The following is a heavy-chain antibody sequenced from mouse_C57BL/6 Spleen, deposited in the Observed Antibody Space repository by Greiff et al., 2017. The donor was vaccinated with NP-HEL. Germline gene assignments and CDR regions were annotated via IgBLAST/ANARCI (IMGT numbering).Heavy chain of an antibody. J-gene: IGHJ3*01. V-gene: IGHV1-19*01. Sequence: EVQLQQSGPVLVKPGASVKMSCKASGYTFTDYYMNWVKQSHGKSLEWIGVINPYNGGTSYNQKFKGKATLTVDKSSSTAYMELNSLTSEDSAVYYCARTSGLTGPFAYWGQGTLVTVSA. CDR3: ARTSGLTGPFAY. D-gene: IGHD4-1*01. CDR1: GYTFTDYY. CDR2: INPYNGGT.